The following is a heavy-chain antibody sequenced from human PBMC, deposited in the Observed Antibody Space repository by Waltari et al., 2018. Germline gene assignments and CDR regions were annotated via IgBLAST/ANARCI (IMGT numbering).Heavy chain of an antibody. Sequence: QVQLQQWGAGLLKPSETLSLTCTVSGGSISNYSWSWIRQPPGKGLEWIGYIYYSGSTNYNPSLKSRVTISVDTSKNQFSLKLSSVTAADTAVYYCARVLGQQPQWGQGTLVTVSS. CDR2: IYYSGST. CDR3: ARVLGQQPQ. J-gene: IGHJ4*02. D-gene: IGHD6-13*01. CDR1: GGSISNYS. V-gene: IGHV4-59*01.